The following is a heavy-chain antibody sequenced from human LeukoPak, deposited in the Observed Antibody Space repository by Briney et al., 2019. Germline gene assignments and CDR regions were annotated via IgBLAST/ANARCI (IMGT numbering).Heavy chain of an antibody. J-gene: IGHJ4*02. CDR2: INQDGSGK. Sequence: GGSLRLSCAASGLTFSSHWMNWVRQAPGKGLEWVVNINQDGSGKYYVDSVKGRFTISRDNTKNSLYLQMNSLRAEDTAVYYCARDPDMVRGVNFDYWGQGTLVTVSS. CDR3: ARDPDMVRGVNFDY. V-gene: IGHV3-7*03. CDR1: GLTFSSHW. D-gene: IGHD3-10*01.